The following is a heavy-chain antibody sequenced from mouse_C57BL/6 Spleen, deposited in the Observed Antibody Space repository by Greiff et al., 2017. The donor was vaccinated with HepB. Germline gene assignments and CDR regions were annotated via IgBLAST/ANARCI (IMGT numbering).Heavy chain of an antibody. V-gene: IGHV1-15*01. CDR2: IDPETGGT. J-gene: IGHJ1*03. D-gene: IGHD2-1*01. Sequence: QVQLKQSGAELVRPGASVTLSCKASGYTFTDYEMHWVKQTPVHGLEWIGAIDPETGGTAYNQKFKGKAILTADKSSSTAYMELRSLTSEDSAVYYCTRRFLPWYFDVWGTGTTVTVSS. CDR3: TRRFLPWYFDV. CDR1: GYTFTDYE.